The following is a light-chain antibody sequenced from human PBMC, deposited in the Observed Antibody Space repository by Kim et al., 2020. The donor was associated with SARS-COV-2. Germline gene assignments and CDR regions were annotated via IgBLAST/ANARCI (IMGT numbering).Light chain of an antibody. J-gene: IGKJ2*01. CDR1: QSISSW. CDR3: QQYDDYPFT. Sequence: SASVGDKVTITCRASQSISSWLAWYQQKPGKAPKLLIYKASSLESGVPSRFSGSGSGTEFTLTISSLQPDDFATYYCQQYDDYPFTFGQGTKLEI. CDR2: KAS. V-gene: IGKV1-5*03.